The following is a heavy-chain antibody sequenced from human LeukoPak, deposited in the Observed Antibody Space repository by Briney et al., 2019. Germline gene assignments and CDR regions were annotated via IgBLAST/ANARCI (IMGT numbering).Heavy chain of an antibody. D-gene: IGHD2-15*01. J-gene: IGHJ4*02. V-gene: IGHV3-21*01. CDR1: GFTFSSYS. CDR3: AGALSGGPFDY. CDR2: ISSSSSYI. Sequence: GSLRLSCAASGFTFSSYSMNWVRQAPGKGLEWVSSISSSSSYIYYADSVKGRFTISRDNAKSSLYLQMNSLRAEDTAVYYCAGALSGGPFDYWGQGTLVTVSS.